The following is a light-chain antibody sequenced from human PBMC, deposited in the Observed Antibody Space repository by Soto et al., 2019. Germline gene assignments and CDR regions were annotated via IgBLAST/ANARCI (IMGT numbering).Light chain of an antibody. CDR3: QEYTTLSRT. J-gene: IGKJ1*01. CDR2: DTS. Sequence: DTQMTQSPSTLSASVGDRITITCRASQSISSWLAWYQQKPGKVPDLLIYDTSNLESGVPSRFSGSGSGTEFTLTISGLQPDDFATYYCQEYTTLSRTFGQGTKVEV. V-gene: IGKV1-5*01. CDR1: QSISSW.